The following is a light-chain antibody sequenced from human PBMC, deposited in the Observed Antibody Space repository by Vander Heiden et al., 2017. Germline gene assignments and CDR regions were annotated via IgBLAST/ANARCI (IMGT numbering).Light chain of an antibody. CDR2: DAS. J-gene: IGKJ1*01. Sequence: AIQLTQSPSSLPASVGDRVTITCRASQGISSALAWYQQKPGKAPKLLIYDASSLESGVPSRCSGSGSGTDFTLTISSLQPEDFATYYCQQFNSYPWTFGQGTKVEIK. CDR1: QGISSA. V-gene: IGKV1-13*02. CDR3: QQFNSYPWT.